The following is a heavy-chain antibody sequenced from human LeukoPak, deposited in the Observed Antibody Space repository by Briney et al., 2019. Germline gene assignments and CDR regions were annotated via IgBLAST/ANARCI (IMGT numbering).Heavy chain of an antibody. V-gene: IGHV5-51*01. CDR3: ARRIATEGGGWFDP. CDR2: IYPGDSDT. J-gene: IGHJ5*02. Sequence: GESLKISCKGSGYSFTNYWIAWVRQMPGKGLEWMGVIYPGDSDTRYSPSLQGQVTISADKSISTAYLQWTSLKASDSAIYYCARRIATEGGGWFDPWGQGTLVTVSS. CDR1: GYSFTNYW. D-gene: IGHD2-21*01.